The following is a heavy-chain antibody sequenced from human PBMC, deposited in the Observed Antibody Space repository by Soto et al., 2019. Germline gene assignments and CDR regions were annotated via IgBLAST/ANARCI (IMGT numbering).Heavy chain of an antibody. CDR3: ALAYDSSGYFDNWFDP. CDR1: GFSLSTSGVG. CDR2: IYWDDDK. V-gene: IGHV2-5*02. D-gene: IGHD3-22*01. J-gene: IGHJ5*02. Sequence: ITLKESGPTLVKPTQTLTLTCTFSGFSLSTSGVGVGWIRQPPGKALEWLALIYWDDDKRYSPSLKSRLTITKDTSKNQVVLTMTNMDPVDTATYYCALAYDSSGYFDNWFDPWGQGTLVTVSS.